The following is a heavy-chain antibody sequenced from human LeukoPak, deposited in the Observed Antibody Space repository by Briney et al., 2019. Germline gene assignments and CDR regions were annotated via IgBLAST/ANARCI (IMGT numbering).Heavy chain of an antibody. D-gene: IGHD5-18*01. CDR2: INPSGGST. CDR3: ARVAAEDTAMVTIGWFDP. J-gene: IGHJ5*02. V-gene: IGHV1-46*01. Sequence: ASVKVSCKASGYTFTSYYMHWVRQAPGQGLEWMGIINPSGGSTSYAQKFQGRVTMTRDTSTSTVYMELSSLRSEDTAVYYCARVAAEDTAMVTIGWFDPWGQGTLVTVSS. CDR1: GYTFTSYY.